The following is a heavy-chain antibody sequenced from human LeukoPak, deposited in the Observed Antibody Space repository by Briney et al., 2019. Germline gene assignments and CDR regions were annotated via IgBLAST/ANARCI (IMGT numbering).Heavy chain of an antibody. J-gene: IGHJ4*02. CDR3: VRDPSNSGWAFDY. D-gene: IGHD6-19*01. CDR2: ISYDGSNK. CDR1: GFTFSSYA. Sequence: PGGSLRLSCAASGFTFSSYAMHWVRQAPGKGLEWVAVISYDGSNKYYADSVKGRFTISRDNSKNTLYLQMNSLRADDTAVYYCVRDPSNSGWAFDYWGQGTLVTVSS. V-gene: IGHV3-30*04.